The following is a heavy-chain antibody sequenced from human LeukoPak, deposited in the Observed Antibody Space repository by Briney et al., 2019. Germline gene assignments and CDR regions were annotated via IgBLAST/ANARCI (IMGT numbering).Heavy chain of an antibody. CDR3: ARQPSATAAFDI. CDR2: IYYNGNT. J-gene: IGHJ3*02. V-gene: IGHV4-59*08. D-gene: IGHD5-18*01. Sequence: PSETLTLTCDVSGCTISSYYWSWIRQPPGKGLEWIAYIYYNGNTNYDPSFKGRVTISVDMSKNQFSLKLTSVAAADPAIYYCARQPSATAAFDIWGQGTMVTVSS. CDR1: GCTISSYY.